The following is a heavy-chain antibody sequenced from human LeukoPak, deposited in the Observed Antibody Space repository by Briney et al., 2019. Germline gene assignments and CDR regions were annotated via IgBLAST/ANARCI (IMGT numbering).Heavy chain of an antibody. V-gene: IGHV3-48*02. CDR3: AREPRESCAAFDI. CDR1: GLPFRIYS. Sequence: GGPLRLFCAASGLPFRIYSMNWVRQPPGKGLEWVSYISSSSSSIYYADSVKGRFTISRDNAKNSLYLQMNSLRDEDTAVYYCAREPRESCAAFDIWGQGTMVTVSS. CDR2: ISSSSSSI. J-gene: IGHJ3*02.